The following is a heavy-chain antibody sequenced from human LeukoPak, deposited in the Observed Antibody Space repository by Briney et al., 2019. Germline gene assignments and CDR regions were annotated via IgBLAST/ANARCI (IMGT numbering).Heavy chain of an antibody. J-gene: IGHJ3*02. CDR3: AKGRYYYDSSDAFDI. Sequence: GGSLRLSCAASGFTFSSYAMSWVRQAPGKGLEWVSAISGSGGSTYYADSVKGRFTISRDNSKNTLFLQMNSLRAEDTAVYYCAKGRYYYDSSDAFDIWGQGTMVAVSS. D-gene: IGHD3-22*01. CDR2: ISGSGGST. V-gene: IGHV3-23*01. CDR1: GFTFSSYA.